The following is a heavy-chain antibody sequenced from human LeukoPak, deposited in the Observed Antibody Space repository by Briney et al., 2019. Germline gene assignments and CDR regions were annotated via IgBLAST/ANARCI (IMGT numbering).Heavy chain of an antibody. CDR1: GYTFTSYG. V-gene: IGHV1-18*01. D-gene: IGHD3-9*01. J-gene: IGHJ4*02. CDR3: ARTYNYDILTARVGHLDY. Sequence: GASVKVSCKASGYTFTSYGISWVRQAPGQGLEWMGWISAYNGNTNYAQKLQGRVTMTADTSTSTAYMELRSLRSDDTAVYYCARTYNYDILTARVGHLDYWGQGTLVTVSS. CDR2: ISAYNGNT.